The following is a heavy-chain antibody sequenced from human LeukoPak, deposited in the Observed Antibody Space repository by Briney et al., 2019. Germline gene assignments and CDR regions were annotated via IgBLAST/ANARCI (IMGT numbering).Heavy chain of an antibody. CDR1: GASISSNNYY. CDR2: FYYPGST. D-gene: IGHD3-9*01. Sequence: SETLSLTCTVSGASISSNNYYWAWIRQPPGKGLEWIGSFYYPGSTYYNPSLKSRVTISIDASRNQFSLNLSSVTAADTAVYYCASSLNYDILTGFQPWGQGTLVTVSS. V-gene: IGHV4-39*01. J-gene: IGHJ4*02. CDR3: ASSLNYDILTGFQP.